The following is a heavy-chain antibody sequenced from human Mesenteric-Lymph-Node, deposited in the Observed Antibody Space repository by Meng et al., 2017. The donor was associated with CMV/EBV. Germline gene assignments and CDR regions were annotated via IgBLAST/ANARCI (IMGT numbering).Heavy chain of an antibody. CDR3: ARFGDYNYYYYGMDV. V-gene: IGHV3-21*01. CDR2: ISSSISYI. D-gene: IGHD4-17*01. CDR1: EFTFSDYS. J-gene: IGHJ6*02. Sequence: GESLKISCAASEFTFSDYSMNWVRQAPGKGLEWISSISSSISYIYYADSVKGRFTISRDNAKNSLYLQMNSLRAEDTAVYYCARFGDYNYYYYGMDVWGQGTTVTVSS.